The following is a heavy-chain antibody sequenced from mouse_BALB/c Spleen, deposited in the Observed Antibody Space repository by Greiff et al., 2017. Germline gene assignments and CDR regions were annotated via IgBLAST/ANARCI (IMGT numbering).Heavy chain of an antibody. V-gene: IGHV2-6-4*01. J-gene: IGHJ4*01. D-gene: IGHD2-4*01. CDR3: ARSMITTGYYAMDY. CDR2: IWGGGST. Sequence: QVQLKESGPGLVAPSQSLSITCTVSGFSLSSYSVHWVRQPPGKGLEWLGMIWGGGSTDYNSALKSRLSISKDNSKSQVFLKMNSLQPDDTAMYYCARSMITTGYYAMDYWGQGTSVTVSS. CDR1: GFSLSSYS.